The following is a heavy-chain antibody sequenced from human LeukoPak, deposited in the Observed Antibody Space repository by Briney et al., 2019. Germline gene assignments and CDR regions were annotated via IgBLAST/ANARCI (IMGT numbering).Heavy chain of an antibody. D-gene: IGHD3-10*01. J-gene: IGHJ4*02. Sequence: KGLEWIGEINHSGSTNYNPSLKSRVTISVDTSKNQFSLKLSSVTAADTAVYYCARGELLWPYWGQGTLVTVSS. V-gene: IGHV4-34*01. CDR2: INHSGST. CDR3: ARGELLWPY.